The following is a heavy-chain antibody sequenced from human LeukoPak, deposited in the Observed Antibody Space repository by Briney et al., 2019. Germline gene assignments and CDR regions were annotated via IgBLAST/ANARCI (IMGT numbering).Heavy chain of an antibody. Sequence: SVKVSCKASGYTFTNFGISWVRQAPGQGLEWMGGIIPIFGTANYAQKFQGRVTITADESTSTAYMELSSLRSEDTAVYYCARVGGDYVPDYWGQGTLVTVSS. CDR1: GYTFTNFG. CDR3: ARVGGDYVPDY. CDR2: IIPIFGTA. D-gene: IGHD4-17*01. J-gene: IGHJ4*02. V-gene: IGHV1-69*13.